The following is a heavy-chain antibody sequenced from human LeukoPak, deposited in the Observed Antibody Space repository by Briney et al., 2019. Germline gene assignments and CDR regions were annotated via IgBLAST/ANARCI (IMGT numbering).Heavy chain of an antibody. V-gene: IGHV4-39*01. J-gene: IGHJ4*02. D-gene: IGHD6-6*01. CDR1: GGSISSSSYY. Sequence: SETLFLTCTVSGGSISSSSYYWGWIRQPPGKGLEWIGSIYYSGSTYYNPSLKSQVTISVDTSKNQFSLKLSSVTAADTAVYYCASLRYSSSSHPLDYWGQGTLVTVSS. CDR3: ASLRYSSSSHPLDY. CDR2: IYYSGST.